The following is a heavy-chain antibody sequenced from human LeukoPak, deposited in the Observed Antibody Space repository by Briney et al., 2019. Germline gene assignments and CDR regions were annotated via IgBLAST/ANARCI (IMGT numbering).Heavy chain of an antibody. J-gene: IGHJ6*03. V-gene: IGHV4-4*02. Sequence: SGTLSLTCAVSGGSISSSNWWSWVRQPPGKGLEWSGESYHSGSTNYNPSLKSRVTIPVDKSKNQFSLKLSSVTAADTAVYYCARDRDYFGSGNYGYMDVWGKGTTVTISS. CDR1: GGSISSSNW. CDR2: SYHSGST. D-gene: IGHD3-10*01. CDR3: ARDRDYFGSGNYGYMDV.